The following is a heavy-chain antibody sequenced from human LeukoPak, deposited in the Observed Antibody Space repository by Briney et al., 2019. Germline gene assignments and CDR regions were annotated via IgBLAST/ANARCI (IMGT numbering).Heavy chain of an antibody. J-gene: IGHJ4*02. CDR1: GFTVSSNY. Sequence: GGSLRLSCAASGFTVSSNYMSWVRQAPGKGLEWVSVIYSGSSTYYADSVKGRFTISRDNSKNTLYLQMNSLRAEDTAVYYCARELIAAAGEGFFDYWGQGTLVTVSS. CDR3: ARELIAAAGEGFFDY. CDR2: IYSGSST. D-gene: IGHD6-13*01. V-gene: IGHV3-53*01.